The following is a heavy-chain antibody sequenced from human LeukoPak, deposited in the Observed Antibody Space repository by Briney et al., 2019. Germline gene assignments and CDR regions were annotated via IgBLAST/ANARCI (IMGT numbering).Heavy chain of an antibody. V-gene: IGHV1-2*02. D-gene: IGHD6-13*01. Sequence: GASVKFSCKASGYTFTGHYMHWVRHAPGQGLEWMGWINPNSGGTNYAQKFQGRFTVTRDTSTSTAYMELRRLRAGDTAVYYWSRGSIAGAFDLWGQGTLVTVSS. CDR1: GYTFTGHY. CDR2: INPNSGGT. J-gene: IGHJ5*02. CDR3: SRGSIAGAFDL.